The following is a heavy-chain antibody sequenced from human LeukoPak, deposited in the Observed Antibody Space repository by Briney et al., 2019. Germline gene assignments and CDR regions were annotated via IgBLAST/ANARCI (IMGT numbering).Heavy chain of an antibody. V-gene: IGHV3-43*01. CDR1: GFTFDDYT. J-gene: IGHJ4*02. Sequence: GGSLRLSCAASGFTFDDYTMHWVRQAPGKGLEWVSLISWDGGSTYYADSVKGRFTISRDNSKNSLYLQMNSLRTEDTALYYCAKGRSPTDSRGGYFDYWGQGTLVTVSS. D-gene: IGHD6-13*01. CDR2: ISWDGGST. CDR3: AKGRSPTDSRGGYFDY.